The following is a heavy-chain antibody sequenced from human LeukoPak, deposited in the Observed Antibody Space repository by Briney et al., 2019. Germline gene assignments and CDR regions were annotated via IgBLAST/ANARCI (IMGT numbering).Heavy chain of an antibody. Sequence: ASVKVSCKASGYTFTSYGITWVRQAPGQGLEWMGWISAYNGNTNYAQKLQGRVTMTTDTSTNTAYMELRNLTSDDTAVYYCARTYYYDSSGYYYLDVDYWGQGTLLTVSS. CDR3: ARTYYYDSSGYYYLDVDY. CDR2: ISAYNGNT. V-gene: IGHV1-18*01. D-gene: IGHD3-22*01. CDR1: GYTFTSYG. J-gene: IGHJ4*02.